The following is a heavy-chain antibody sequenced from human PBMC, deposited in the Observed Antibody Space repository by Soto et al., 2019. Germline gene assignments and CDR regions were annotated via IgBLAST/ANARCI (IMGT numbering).Heavy chain of an antibody. CDR1: GGSISSGGYY. CDR2: IYYSGST. CDR3: ARDKSLSSSMGWGYYGMDV. Sequence: HVQLQESGPGLVKPSQTLSLTCTVSGGSISSGGYYWSWIRQHPGKGLEWIGYIYYSGSTYYNPSLKSRVTISADTSKNQFSLKLSSVTTADTAVYYCARDKSLSSSMGWGYYGMDVWGQGTTVTVSS. D-gene: IGHD6-13*01. V-gene: IGHV4-31*03. J-gene: IGHJ6*02.